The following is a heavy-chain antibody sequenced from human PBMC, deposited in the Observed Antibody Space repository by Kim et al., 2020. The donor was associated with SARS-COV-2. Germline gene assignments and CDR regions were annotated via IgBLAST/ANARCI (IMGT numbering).Heavy chain of an antibody. J-gene: IGHJ3*02. Sequence: ASVKVSCKASGYRITSYVLNWVRQAPGQGLEWMGWINTNTGNPTYAQGFEGRFVFSLDTPGSTAYLQISSLKAEDSAVYYCARDGVDRRDGYNYVVEGPQAFDIWGEGTMLTVSS. CDR3: ARDGVDRRDGYNYVVEGPQAFDI. D-gene: IGHD5-12*01. CDR2: INTNTGNP. V-gene: IGHV7-4-1*02. CDR1: GYRITSYV.